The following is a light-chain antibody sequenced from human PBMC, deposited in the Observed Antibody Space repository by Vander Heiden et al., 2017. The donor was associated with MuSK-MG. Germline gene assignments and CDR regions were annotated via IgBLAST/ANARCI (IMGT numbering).Light chain of an antibody. J-gene: IGKJ1*01. Sequence: DIKMTQSPSSLSASVGDRVTITCRASQTISSYLNWYQQKPGKAPKLLIYAASNLHSGVPSRFSGSGSGTDFTLTISSLQPEDFATYFCQESYSAPRTFGQGTKVEI. CDR2: AAS. CDR3: QESYSAPRT. V-gene: IGKV1-39*01. CDR1: QTISSY.